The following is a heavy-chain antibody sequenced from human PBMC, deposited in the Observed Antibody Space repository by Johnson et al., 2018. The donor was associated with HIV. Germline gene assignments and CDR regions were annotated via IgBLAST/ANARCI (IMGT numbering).Heavy chain of an antibody. D-gene: IGHD6-13*01. V-gene: IGHV3-66*03. CDR1: GFTVSSNY. CDR3: ARDDVGNAFSSYDAFDI. Sequence: MQLVESGGGLIQPGGSLRLSCAASGFTVSSNYMSWDRQAPGKGLEWVSVIYSGGTTYYADSVQGRFTISGATSKNTLYLKMNSLRAEDTAVYYSARDDVGNAFSSYDAFDIWGQGTMVTVSS. CDR2: IYSGGTT. J-gene: IGHJ3*02.